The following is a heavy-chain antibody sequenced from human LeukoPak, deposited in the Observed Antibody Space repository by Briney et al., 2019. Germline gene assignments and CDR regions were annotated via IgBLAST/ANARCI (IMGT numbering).Heavy chain of an antibody. CDR1: GGSMTTHH. Sequence: TSETLSLTCTVSGGSMTTHHWNWIRQTPGKGLEWIGYVFDSGRTKVNPSLTSRVTLSTDTSKNQLSLRLSSVTAADTAVYYCTTIKRGDIFGYFDFWGQGTLVTVSS. CDR2: VFDSGRT. J-gene: IGHJ4*02. CDR3: TTIKRGDIFGYFDF. V-gene: IGHV4-59*11. D-gene: IGHD5-18*01.